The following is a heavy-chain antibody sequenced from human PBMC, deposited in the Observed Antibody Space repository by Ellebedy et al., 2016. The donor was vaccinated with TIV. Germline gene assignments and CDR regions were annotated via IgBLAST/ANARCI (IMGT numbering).Heavy chain of an antibody. D-gene: IGHD2-8*02. V-gene: IGHV1-46*01. CDR2: VNPFNGGT. CDR1: GYTFTSDL. CDR3: AREGGVYYFDY. Sequence: AASVKVSCKASGYTFTSDLIHWVRQAPGQGLEWMGTVNPFNGGTGYAQRFQGRVTMTRDTSESTVYMGLSSLRSDDTAGYYCAREGGVYYFDYWGQGTLVTVFS. J-gene: IGHJ4*02.